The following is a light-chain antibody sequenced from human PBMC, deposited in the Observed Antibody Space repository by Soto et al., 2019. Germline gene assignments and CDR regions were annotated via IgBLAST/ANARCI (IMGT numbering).Light chain of an antibody. J-gene: IGKJ1*01. CDR2: LGS. CDR3: MQALQSPKT. V-gene: IGKV2-28*01. CDR1: QSLLHSNGYNY. Sequence: DIVLTQSPVSLHVTPGEPASISCRSSQSLLHSNGYNYLDWVLQKPGQSPQLLISLGSNRASGVPDRFSGNGSGTDFTLKIRRVKSVYVGVYYCMQALQSPKTFGQGTKVEIK.